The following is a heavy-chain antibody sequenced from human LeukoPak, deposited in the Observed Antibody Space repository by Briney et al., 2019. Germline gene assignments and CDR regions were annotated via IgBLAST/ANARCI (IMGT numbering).Heavy chain of an antibody. Sequence: GGSLRLSCAASGFTFSSYSMNWVRQAPGKGLEWVSSIFDTGTYTHYADSVKGRFTISRDNAKNSLYLQMNSLRAEDTALYYCAKDPLSAYYYGSGSYFDYWGQGTLVTVSS. D-gene: IGHD3-10*01. V-gene: IGHV3-21*04. J-gene: IGHJ4*02. CDR2: IFDTGTYT. CDR3: AKDPLSAYYYGSGSYFDY. CDR1: GFTFSSYS.